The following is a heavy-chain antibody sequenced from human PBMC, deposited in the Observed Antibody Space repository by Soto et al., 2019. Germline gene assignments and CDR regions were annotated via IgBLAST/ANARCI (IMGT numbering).Heavy chain of an antibody. CDR3: ARGRFSDCSSTSCYVPFDY. J-gene: IGHJ4*02. D-gene: IGHD2-2*01. CDR2: INHSGST. CDR1: GGSFSGYY. Sequence: SETLSLTCAVYGGSFSGYYWSWIRQPPGKGLEWIGEINHSGSTNYNPSLKSRVTISVDTSKNQFSLKLSSVTAADTAVYYCARGRFSDCSSTSCYVPFDYWGQGTLVTVSS. V-gene: IGHV4-34*01.